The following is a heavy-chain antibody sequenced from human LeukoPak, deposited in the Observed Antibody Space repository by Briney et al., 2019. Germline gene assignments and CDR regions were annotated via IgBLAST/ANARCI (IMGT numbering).Heavy chain of an antibody. V-gene: IGHV3-30*02. Sequence: GGSPRLSCAASGFTFSSYGMHWVRQAPGKGLEWVAFIRYDGSNKYYADSVKGRFTISRDNSKNTLYLQMNSLRAEDTAVYYCAKAVVPAADNWFDPWGQGTLVTVSS. CDR1: GFTFSSYG. D-gene: IGHD2-2*01. CDR3: AKAVVPAADNWFDP. J-gene: IGHJ5*02. CDR2: IRYDGSNK.